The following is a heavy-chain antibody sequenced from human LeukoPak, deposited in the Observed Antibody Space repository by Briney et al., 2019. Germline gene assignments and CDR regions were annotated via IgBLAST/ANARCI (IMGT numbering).Heavy chain of an antibody. J-gene: IGHJ4*02. CDR3: AGSGSPAIFDY. V-gene: IGHV4-61*02. D-gene: IGHD1-26*01. CDR1: GAPISSNIHY. Sequence: PSETLSLTCTVSGAPISSNIHYWIWIRQPAGKGLEWIGRIYSSGTTIHNPSLKSRVTISVDTSKNQFSLNLSSVTAADTAVYYCAGSGSPAIFDYWGQGTLVTVSS. CDR2: IYSSGTT.